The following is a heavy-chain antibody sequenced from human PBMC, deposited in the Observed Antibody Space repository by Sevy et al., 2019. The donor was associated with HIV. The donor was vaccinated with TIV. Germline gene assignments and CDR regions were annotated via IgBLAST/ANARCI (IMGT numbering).Heavy chain of an antibody. CDR1: GYTFTNFG. CDR3: ARDLLAIAGYSSTWSGGY. V-gene: IGHV1-18*01. Sequence: ASVKVSCKASGYTFTNFGITWVRQAPGQGLEWMGWIGAYNGNTNYAQKFQGRVTMTTDTSTRSAYMELRSLRSGDTGVYYCARDLLAIAGYSSTWSGGYWGQGTLVTVSS. CDR2: IGAYNGNT. J-gene: IGHJ4*02. D-gene: IGHD6-13*01.